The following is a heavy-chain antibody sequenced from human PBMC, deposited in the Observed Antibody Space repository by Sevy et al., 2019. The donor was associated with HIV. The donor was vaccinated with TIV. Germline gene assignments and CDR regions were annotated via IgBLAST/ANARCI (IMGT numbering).Heavy chain of an antibody. D-gene: IGHD2-15*01. J-gene: IGHJ6*02. CDR2: FDPEDGET. CDR1: GYTLTELS. CDR3: ATTKGWRYSSGGSCYPGYYYYGMDV. Sequence: ASVKVSCKVSGYTLTELSMHWVRQAPGKGLEWMGGFDPEDGETIYAQKFQGRVTMTEDTSTDTAYMELSSLRSEDTAVYYCATTKGWRYSSGGSCYPGYYYYGMDVWGQGTTVTVSS. V-gene: IGHV1-24*01.